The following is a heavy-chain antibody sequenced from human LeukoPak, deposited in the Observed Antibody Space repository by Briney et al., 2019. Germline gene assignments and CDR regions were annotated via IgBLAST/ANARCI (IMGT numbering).Heavy chain of an antibody. D-gene: IGHD6-19*01. CDR1: GFTFSNHW. CDR3: ARESAEGIAVAGLDY. CDR2: INSDGNST. Sequence: GGSLRLSCAASGFTFSNHWMHWVRQAPGKGLVWVSRINSDGNSTSYADSVKGRFTISRDNAKNTLYLQMNSLRAEDTAVYYCARESAEGIAVAGLDYWGQGTLVTVSS. J-gene: IGHJ4*02. V-gene: IGHV3-74*01.